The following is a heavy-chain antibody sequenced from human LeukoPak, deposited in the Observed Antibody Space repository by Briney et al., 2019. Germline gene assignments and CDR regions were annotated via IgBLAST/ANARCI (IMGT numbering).Heavy chain of an antibody. CDR1: GGSVSNGNYY. CDR2: IYYTGST. V-gene: IGHV4-61*01. J-gene: IGHJ3*02. Sequence: PSETLSLTCTVSGGSVSNGNYYWSWLRQPPGKALEWIGYIYYTGSTSYNPSLEGRVTISVDTSKNQFSLKLSSVTTADTAVYYCARLATIFGLVNFDVFDIWGQGTMVTVSS. CDR3: ARLATIFGLVNFDVFDI. D-gene: IGHD3-3*01.